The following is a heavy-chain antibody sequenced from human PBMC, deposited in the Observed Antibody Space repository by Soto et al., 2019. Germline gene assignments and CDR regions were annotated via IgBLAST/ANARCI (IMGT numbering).Heavy chain of an antibody. D-gene: IGHD3-16*01. V-gene: IGHV3-23*01. CDR1: GFAFNNYA. CDR3: AKDPNGDYVGGFEF. Sequence: EVQLLESGGDLVQPGGSLRLSCATSGFAFNNYAMSWVRHAPGKGLEWVSGISASGGRTLYADSVKGRFVISRDMSKSTVFLQINSLGAADTAVYFCAKDPNGDYVGGFEFGGQGTMVPVSS. J-gene: IGHJ3*01. CDR2: ISASGGRT.